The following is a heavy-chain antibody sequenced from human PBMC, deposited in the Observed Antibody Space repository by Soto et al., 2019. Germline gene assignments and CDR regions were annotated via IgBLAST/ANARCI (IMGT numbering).Heavy chain of an antibody. Sequence: SVKVSCKASGYTFTNFGISRVRQAPGQGLEWMGRIIPILGIANYAQKFQGRVTITADKSTSTAYMELSSLRSEDTAVYYCATKDSSGWYGNYYFDYWGQGTLVTVSS. D-gene: IGHD6-19*01. CDR2: IIPILGIA. CDR1: GYTFTNFG. J-gene: IGHJ4*02. CDR3: ATKDSSGWYGNYYFDY. V-gene: IGHV1-69*04.